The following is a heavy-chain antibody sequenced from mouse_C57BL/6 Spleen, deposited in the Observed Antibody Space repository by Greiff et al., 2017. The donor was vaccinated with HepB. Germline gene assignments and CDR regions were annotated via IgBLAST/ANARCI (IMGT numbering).Heavy chain of an antibody. Sequence: QVQLQQPGAELVKPGASVKLSCKASGYTFTSYWMHWVKQRPGQGLEWIGMIHPNSGSTNYNEKFKSKATLTVDKSSSTAYMQLSSLTSEDSAVYYCARDDGYYVSAMDYWGQGTSVTVSS. CDR1: GYTFTSYW. CDR2: IHPNSGST. D-gene: IGHD2-3*01. V-gene: IGHV1-64*01. J-gene: IGHJ4*01. CDR3: ARDDGYYVSAMDY.